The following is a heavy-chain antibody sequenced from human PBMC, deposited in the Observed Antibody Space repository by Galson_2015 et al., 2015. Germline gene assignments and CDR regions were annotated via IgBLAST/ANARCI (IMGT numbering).Heavy chain of an antibody. CDR3: VNSSEECTKASCPSNY. J-gene: IGHJ4*02. D-gene: IGHD2-8*01. V-gene: IGHV1-69*06. CDR2: ISRLFDRP. Sequence: SVKVSCKASGGSFSMYSISWVRQAPGHGLQWMGWISRLFDRPNYAQKFQVRVTITAEKSTNTAYMELSSLRSEDTALYYCVNSSEECTKASCPSNYWGQGTLVTVSS. CDR1: GGSFSMYS.